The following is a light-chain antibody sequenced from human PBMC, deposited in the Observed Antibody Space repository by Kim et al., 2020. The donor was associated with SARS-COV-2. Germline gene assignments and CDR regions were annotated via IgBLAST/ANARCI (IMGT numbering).Light chain of an antibody. CDR1: QGISSS. CDR2: TAS. V-gene: IGKV1-8*01. J-gene: IGKJ4*01. Sequence: AIRMTQSPSSISASAGDRVTITCRASQGISSSLAWYQQKPGKAPRLLMYTASTLQSGVPSRFSGSGSGTDFTLTISCLQSEDFATYYCQQYYSYPPLTFGGGTKVDIK. CDR3: QQYYSYPPLT.